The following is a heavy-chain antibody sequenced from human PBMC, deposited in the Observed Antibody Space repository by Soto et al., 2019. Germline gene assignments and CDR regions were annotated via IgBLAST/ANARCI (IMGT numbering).Heavy chain of an antibody. CDR1: GFSLSTTGVG. Sequence: SGPTLVNPTQTLTLTCTFSGFSLSTTGVGVGWIRQPPGKALEWLALIYWDDDKRYNPSLKSRLTITKDTSKNQVVLTMTNMDPVDTATYYCVQSRCGGDCLQSYSSHSYYGLDVWGQGTTVTVAS. J-gene: IGHJ6*02. V-gene: IGHV2-5*02. CDR2: IYWDDDK. D-gene: IGHD2-21*01. CDR3: VQSRCGGDCLQSYSSHSYYGLDV.